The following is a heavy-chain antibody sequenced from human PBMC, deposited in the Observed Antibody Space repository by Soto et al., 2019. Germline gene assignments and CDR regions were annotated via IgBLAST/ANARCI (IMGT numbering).Heavy chain of an antibody. J-gene: IGHJ5*02. V-gene: IGHV4-30-4*01. CDR3: ARRVTGGGERFDP. D-gene: IGHD7-27*01. CDR1: ATSVSSGDYY. Sequence: QVQLQVSGPGLVVPSQTLSLTCTVSATSVSSGDYYWTWIRQPPGKDLEWIGYIYSSGNTNYNPSLRSRVTMSKDTSKNQFSLNLSSVTAADTAVYYCARRVTGGGERFDPWGQGTLVTVSS. CDR2: IYSSGNT.